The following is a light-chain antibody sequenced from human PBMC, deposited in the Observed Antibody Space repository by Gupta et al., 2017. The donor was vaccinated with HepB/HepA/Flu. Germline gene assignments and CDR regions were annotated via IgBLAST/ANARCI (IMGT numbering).Light chain of an antibody. CDR2: EVN. CDR3: CSSASGGTIYV. CDR1: SNDVGTTNL. Sequence: QSALTQPASVSGSPGHSITVSRTGTSNDVGTTNLVSWFQQYPGKVPKLIIYEVNKRPSGVSSRFSGSKSGDTDSLTISGLQAEDETHYYCCSSASGGTIYVLGGGTKVTVL. V-gene: IGLV2-23*02. J-gene: IGLJ2*01.